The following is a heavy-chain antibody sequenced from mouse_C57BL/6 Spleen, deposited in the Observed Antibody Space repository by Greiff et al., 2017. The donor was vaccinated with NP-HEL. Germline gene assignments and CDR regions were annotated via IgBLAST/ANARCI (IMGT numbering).Heavy chain of an antibody. CDR1: GFTFTDYY. CDR2: IRNKANGYTS. CDR3: ASGRDLYFDV. V-gene: IGHV7-3*01. J-gene: IGHJ1*03. Sequence: EVQRVESGGGLVQPGGSLSLSCAASGFTFTDYYMSWVRQPPGKALEWMGFIRNKANGYTSEYSASVKGRFTISRDNSQSILYLQMNALIAEDSATYYCASGRDLYFDVWGTGTTVTVSS.